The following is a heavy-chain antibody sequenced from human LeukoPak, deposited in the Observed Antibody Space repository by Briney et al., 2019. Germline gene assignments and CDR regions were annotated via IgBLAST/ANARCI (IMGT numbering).Heavy chain of an antibody. CDR1: GFTFSIYA. CDR3: AKFVNYGSYYYYYYMDV. CDR2: ISGSGGTA. J-gene: IGHJ6*03. Sequence: GGSLRLSCAASGFTFSIYAMSWVRRAPGKGLEWVSAISGSGGTAYYADSVKGRFTISRDNSKNTLYLQMNSLRAEDTALYYCAKFVNYGSYYYYYYMDVWGKGTTVTV. D-gene: IGHD3-10*01. V-gene: IGHV3-23*01.